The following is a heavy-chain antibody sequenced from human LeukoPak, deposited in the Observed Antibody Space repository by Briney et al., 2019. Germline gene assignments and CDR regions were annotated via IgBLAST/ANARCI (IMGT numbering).Heavy chain of an antibody. Sequence: GESLKISCKGSGYRFTSYWIGWVRQMPGKGLEWMGIIYPDDSDTRYSPSFQGQVAISADKSINTAYLQWSTLKASDTALYYCARLVGRGSFIDFWGQGTLVTVSS. J-gene: IGHJ4*02. D-gene: IGHD1-26*01. CDR3: ARLVGRGSFIDF. CDR2: IYPDDSDT. V-gene: IGHV5-51*01. CDR1: GYRFTSYW.